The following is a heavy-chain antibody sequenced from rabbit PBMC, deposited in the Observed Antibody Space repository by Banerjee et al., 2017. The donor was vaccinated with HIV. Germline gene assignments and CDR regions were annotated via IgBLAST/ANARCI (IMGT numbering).Heavy chain of an antibody. Sequence: QSLEESGGDLVKPGASLTLTCIASGVSFSGDSYICWVRQAPGKGLEWIACIDIGSSGFTYFASWAKGRFTISKTSSTTVTLQMTSLTAADTATYFCARDRSTSFSSYGMDLWGPGTLVT. J-gene: IGHJ6*01. CDR2: IDIGSSGFT. CDR3: ARDRSTSFSSYGMDL. CDR1: GVSFSGDSY. D-gene: IGHD1-1*01. V-gene: IGHV1S40*01.